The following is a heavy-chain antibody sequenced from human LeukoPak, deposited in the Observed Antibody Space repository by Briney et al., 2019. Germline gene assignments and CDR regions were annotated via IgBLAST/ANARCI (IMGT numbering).Heavy chain of an antibody. D-gene: IGHD5-12*01. CDR3: AKDVSPLRWLRPSPSFDS. V-gene: IGHV3-30*02. Sequence: GGSLRLSCAASGFSFGNFDMYWVRQAPGKGLEWVSFIRLDGINSYYEDSVKGRFTISRDNSKNRLYLQMNSLRREDTAFYYCAKDVSPLRWLRPSPSFDSWGQGTLVTVSS. J-gene: IGHJ4*02. CDR1: GFSFGNFD. CDR2: IRLDGINS.